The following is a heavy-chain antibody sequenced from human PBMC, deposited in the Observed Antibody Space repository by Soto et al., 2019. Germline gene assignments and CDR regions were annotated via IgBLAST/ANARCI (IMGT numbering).Heavy chain of an antibody. CDR1: GYTFTSYG. J-gene: IGHJ6*02. V-gene: IGHV1-18*01. Sequence: QVQLVQSGVEVKKPGASVKVSCRPSGYTFTSYGISWVRQAPGQGLEWMGWISAYNGNTNYAQKLQGRVTMTTDTSTSTAYMELRGLRSDDTAVDYCARDAPLPYCSNTKCHPPNYYYGMDVWGQGTTVTVSS. D-gene: IGHD2-2*01. CDR3: ARDAPLPYCSNTKCHPPNYYYGMDV. CDR2: ISAYNGNT.